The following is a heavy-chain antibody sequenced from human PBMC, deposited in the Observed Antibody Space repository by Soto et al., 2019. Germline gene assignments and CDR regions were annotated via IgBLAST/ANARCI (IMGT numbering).Heavy chain of an antibody. D-gene: IGHD6-13*01. V-gene: IGHV3-7*01. J-gene: IGHJ6*02. Sequence: GESLKISCAASGFTFGSFWMTWVRQAPGKGLEWVANIKQDGSEKYYADSVKGRFTISRDSSKNMLYLQMNSLRAEDTAVYYCAKEDSSSWHYYYGMDVWGQGTTVTVSS. CDR1: GFTFGSFW. CDR3: AKEDSSSWHYYYGMDV. CDR2: IKQDGSEK.